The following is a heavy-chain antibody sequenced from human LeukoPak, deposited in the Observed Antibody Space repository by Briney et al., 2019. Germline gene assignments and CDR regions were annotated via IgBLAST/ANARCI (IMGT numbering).Heavy chain of an antibody. J-gene: IGHJ6*03. Sequence: SETLSLTCTVSGGSISSYYWSWIRQPPGKGLEWIGYIYYSGGTNYNPSLKSRVTISVDTSKNQFSLKLRSVTAADTAVYYCAREATQAADNYYYMDVWGKGTTVTVSS. D-gene: IGHD6-13*01. CDR1: GGSISSYY. CDR3: AREATQAADNYYYMDV. CDR2: IYYSGGT. V-gene: IGHV4-59*12.